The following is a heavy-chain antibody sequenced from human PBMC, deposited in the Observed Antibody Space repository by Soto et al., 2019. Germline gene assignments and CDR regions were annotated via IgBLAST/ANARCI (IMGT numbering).Heavy chain of an antibody. CDR3: ATSLIYYDSSGYYFEDYYYGMDV. Sequence: ASVKVSCKASGYTFTGYYMHWVRQAPGQGLEWMGWINPNSGGTNYAQKFQGRVTMTRDTSISTAYMELSRLRSDDTAVYYCATSLIYYDSSGYYFEDYYYGMDVWGQGTTVTVS. J-gene: IGHJ6*02. CDR1: GYTFTGYY. V-gene: IGHV1-2*02. CDR2: INPNSGGT. D-gene: IGHD3-22*01.